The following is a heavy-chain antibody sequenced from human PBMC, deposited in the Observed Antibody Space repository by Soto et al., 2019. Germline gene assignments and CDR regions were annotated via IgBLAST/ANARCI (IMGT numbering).Heavy chain of an antibody. J-gene: IGHJ4*02. V-gene: IGHV4-59*12. Sequence: QVQLQESGPGLVKPSETLSLTCNVSGDSMRSYYWSWIRQPPGKGLEWIGYMYYSGNTNYNPSLESRVTFSVDTSRNQFSLKLSSVTGADTAVYFCARGLLEYTSSMVYDYWGQGTLVTVSS. CDR3: ARGLLEYTSSMVYDY. CDR1: GDSMRSYY. CDR2: MYYSGNT. D-gene: IGHD2-8*01.